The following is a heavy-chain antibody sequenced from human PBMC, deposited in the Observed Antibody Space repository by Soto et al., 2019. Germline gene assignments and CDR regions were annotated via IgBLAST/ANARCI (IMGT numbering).Heavy chain of an antibody. CDR1: GYTFTSYY. D-gene: IGHD3-22*01. J-gene: IGHJ4*02. CDR3: ARDTTMYYYDSSGYYFDY. CDR2: INPSGGST. V-gene: IGHV1-46*01. Sequence: GVSVKVSCKASGYTFTSYYMHWVRQATGQGLEWMGIINPSGGSTSYAQKFQGRVTMTRDTSTSTVYMELSSLRSEDTAVYYCARDTTMYYYDSSGYYFDYWGQGTQVTVSS.